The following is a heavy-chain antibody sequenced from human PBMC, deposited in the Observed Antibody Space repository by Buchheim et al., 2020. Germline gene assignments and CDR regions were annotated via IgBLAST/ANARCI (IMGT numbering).Heavy chain of an antibody. V-gene: IGHV3-48*01. J-gene: IGHJ6*03. Sequence: EVQLVESGGGLVQPGGSLRLSCAASGFTFSSYSMNWVRQAPGKGLEWVSYISSSSSTIYYADSVKGRFTISRDNAKNSLYLQMNSLRAEDTAVYYCARVRQGYSSSSVGYYYYMDVWGKGTT. CDR1: GFTFSSYS. D-gene: IGHD6-13*01. CDR3: ARVRQGYSSSSVGYYYYMDV. CDR2: ISSSSSTI.